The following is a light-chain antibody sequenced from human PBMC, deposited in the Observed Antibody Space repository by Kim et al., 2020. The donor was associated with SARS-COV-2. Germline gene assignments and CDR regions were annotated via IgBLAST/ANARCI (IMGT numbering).Light chain of an antibody. Sequence: SYELTQPPSVSVAPGKTARITCGGNNIGSKSVHWYQQKPGQAPVLVIYYDSDRPSGIPERFSGSNSGNTATLTISRVEAGDEGDYYCQVWDSSSEHRVFGGGTQLTVL. J-gene: IGLJ3*02. CDR2: YDS. CDR3: QVWDSSSEHRV. CDR1: NIGSKS. V-gene: IGLV3-21*04.